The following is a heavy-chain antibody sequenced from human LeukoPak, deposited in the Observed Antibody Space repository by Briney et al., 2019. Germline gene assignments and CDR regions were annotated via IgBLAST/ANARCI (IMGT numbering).Heavy chain of an antibody. CDR1: GFTFSSYS. CDR3: ASTVEVRGVRSSSGFDY. D-gene: IGHD3-10*01. V-gene: IGHV3-21*01. J-gene: IGHJ4*02. Sequence: GGSLRLSCAASGFTFSSYSMNWVRQAPGKGLEWVSSISSSSSYIYYADSVKGRFTISRDNAKNSLYLQMNSLRAEDTAVYYCASTVEVRGVRSSSGFDYWGQGTLVTVSS. CDR2: ISSSSSYI.